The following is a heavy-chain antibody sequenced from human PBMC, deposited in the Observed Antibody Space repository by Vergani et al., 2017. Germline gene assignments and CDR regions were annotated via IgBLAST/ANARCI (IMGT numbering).Heavy chain of an antibody. Sequence: QVQRQEAGPGLVKPSQTLSLICTVSGGSVSSGEYYWNWIRQPPGKGLEWIGYIYFNGNTYYNPSLKNRVTISSDTFKNHFSLKLISVTAADTAIYYCARVGLDWDEVSWGQGALVSVSP. J-gene: IGHJ5*02. CDR2: IYFNGNT. D-gene: IGHD1-1*01. CDR1: GGSVSSGEYY. V-gene: IGHV4-30-4*08. CDR3: ARVGLDWDEVS.